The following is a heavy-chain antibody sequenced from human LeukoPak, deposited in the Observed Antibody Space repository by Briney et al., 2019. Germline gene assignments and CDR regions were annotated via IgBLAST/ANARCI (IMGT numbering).Heavy chain of an antibody. D-gene: IGHD3-9*01. V-gene: IGHV3-21*01. J-gene: IGHJ4*02. Sequence: PGGSLRLSCAASGFTFSTYSMNWVRQAPGKGLEWVSYIRSTSSHIDYADSVKGRFTISRDNAKNSVYLQMSSLRVEDTAVYYCARNNIFLDYWGQGILVTVSS. CDR2: IRSTSSHI. CDR3: ARNNIFLDY. CDR1: GFTFSTYS.